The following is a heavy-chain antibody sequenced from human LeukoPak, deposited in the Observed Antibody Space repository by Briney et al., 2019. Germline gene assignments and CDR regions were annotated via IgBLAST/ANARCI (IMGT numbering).Heavy chain of an antibody. CDR2: IYYSGST. CDR3: AREYGSGSEFDP. Sequence: SETLSLTCTVSGGSIKSHFWSWVRQPPGKGLEWIGSIYYSGSTYYNPSLKSRVTMSVDTSKNQFSLNLTSVTAADTAVYYCAREYGSGSEFDPWGQGTLVTVSS. J-gene: IGHJ5*02. CDR1: GGSIKSHF. D-gene: IGHD3-10*01. V-gene: IGHV4-39*07.